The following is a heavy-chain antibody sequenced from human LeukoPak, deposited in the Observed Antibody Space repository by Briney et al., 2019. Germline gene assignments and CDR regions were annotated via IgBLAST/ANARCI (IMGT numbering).Heavy chain of an antibody. CDR2: IYYSGST. CDR3: ARDKYQTWFDP. Sequence: SETLSLTCTVSGGSISSSSYYWGWIRQPPGKGLEWIGSIYYSGSTYYNPSLKSRVTISGDTSKNQFSLKLSSVTAADTAVYYCARDKYQTWFDPWGQGTLVTVSS. CDR1: GGSISSSSYY. J-gene: IGHJ5*02. D-gene: IGHD2-2*01. V-gene: IGHV4-39*07.